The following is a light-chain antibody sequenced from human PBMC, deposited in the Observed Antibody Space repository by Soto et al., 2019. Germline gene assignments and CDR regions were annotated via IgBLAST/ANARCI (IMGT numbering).Light chain of an antibody. CDR3: QQYNNWPPIT. CDR1: QSVSSN. J-gene: IGKJ5*01. V-gene: IGKV3-15*01. Sequence: EIVMTQSPATLSLSPGERATLSCRASQSVSSNFAWYQQQPGQAPRLLLYGASTSATGIPARFSGSGSGTEFTLTISSLQSEDFAVYYCQQYNNWPPITFGQGTRLEIK. CDR2: GAS.